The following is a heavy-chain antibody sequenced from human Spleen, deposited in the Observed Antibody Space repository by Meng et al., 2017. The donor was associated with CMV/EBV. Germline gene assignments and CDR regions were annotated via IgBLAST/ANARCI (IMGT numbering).Heavy chain of an antibody. J-gene: IGHJ3*02. CDR2: ISWNSGSI. Sequence: GGSLRLSCAASGFTFDDYAMHWVRQAPGKGLEWVSGISWNSGSIGYADSVKGRFTISRDNAKNSLYLQMNSLRAEDTAVYYCARALILGASDAFDIWGQGTMVTVSS. D-gene: IGHD3-22*01. CDR3: ARALILGASDAFDI. CDR1: GFTFDDYA. V-gene: IGHV3-9*01.